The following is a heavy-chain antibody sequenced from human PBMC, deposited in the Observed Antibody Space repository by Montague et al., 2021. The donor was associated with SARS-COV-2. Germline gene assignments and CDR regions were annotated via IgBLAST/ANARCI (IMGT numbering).Heavy chain of an antibody. J-gene: IGHJ4*02. CDR2: ISYDGSNK. Sequence: SLRLSCAASGFTFSCYAMHWVRQAPGKGLEWVAVISYDGSNKYYADSVKGRFTISRDNSKNTLYLQMNSLRAEDTAVYYCARDPHIVVVMYYFDYWGQGTLVTVSS. D-gene: IGHD2-21*01. CDR1: GFTFSCYA. CDR3: ARDPHIVVVMYYFDY. V-gene: IGHV3-30*04.